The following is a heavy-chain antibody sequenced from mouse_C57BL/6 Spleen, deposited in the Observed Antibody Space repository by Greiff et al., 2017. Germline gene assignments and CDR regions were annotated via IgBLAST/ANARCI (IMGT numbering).Heavy chain of an antibody. CDR2: INPNNGGT. D-gene: IGHD1-1*01. V-gene: IGHV1-22*01. Sequence: EVQLQQSGPELVKPGASVKMSCKASGYTFTDYNMHWVKQSHGKSLEWIGYINPNNGGTSYNQKFKGKATLTVNKSSSTAYMELRSLTSEDSAVYYCARVHYYGSSYGVDYWGQGTTLTVSS. J-gene: IGHJ2*01. CDR3: ARVHYYGSSYGVDY. CDR1: GYTFTDYN.